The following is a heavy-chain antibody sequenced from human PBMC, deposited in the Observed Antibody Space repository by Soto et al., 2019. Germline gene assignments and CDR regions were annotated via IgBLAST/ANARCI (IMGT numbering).Heavy chain of an antibody. CDR3: ARATGAAAAGTGFDY. J-gene: IGHJ4*02. Sequence: SVKVSCKASGGTFSSYTISWVRQAPGQGLEWMGWIIPFLGLSNYAQKFQGRVTITADKSTSTAYMELSSLRSEDTAVYYCARATGAAAAGTGFDYWGQGTLVTVSS. V-gene: IGHV1-69*10. CDR1: GGTFSSYT. D-gene: IGHD6-13*01. CDR2: IIPFLGLS.